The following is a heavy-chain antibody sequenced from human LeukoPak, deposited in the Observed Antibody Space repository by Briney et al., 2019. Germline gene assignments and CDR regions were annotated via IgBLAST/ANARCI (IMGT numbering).Heavy chain of an antibody. Sequence: SVKVSCKASGYTFTGYYMHWVRQAPGQGLEWMGRIIPILGIANYAQKFQGRVTITADKSTSTAYMELSSLRSEDTAVYYCASAGEVEMATPGPDAFDIWGQGTMVTVSS. CDR2: IIPILGIA. J-gene: IGHJ3*02. V-gene: IGHV1-69*02. D-gene: IGHD5-24*01. CDR1: GYTFTGYY. CDR3: ASAGEVEMATPGPDAFDI.